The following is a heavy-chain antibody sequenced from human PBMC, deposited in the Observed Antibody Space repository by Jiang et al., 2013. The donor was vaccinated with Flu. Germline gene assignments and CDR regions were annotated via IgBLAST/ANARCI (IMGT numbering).Heavy chain of an antibody. CDR2: INPSGGST. Sequence: WVRQAPGQGLEWMGIINPSGGSTSYAQKLQGRVTMTRDTSTSTVYMELSSLRSEDTAVYYCARDRGTYYYGSGSYGTFDYWGPGNPGHRLL. V-gene: IGHV1-46*01. CDR3: ARDRGTYYYGSGSYGTFDY. D-gene: IGHD3-10*01. J-gene: IGHJ4*02.